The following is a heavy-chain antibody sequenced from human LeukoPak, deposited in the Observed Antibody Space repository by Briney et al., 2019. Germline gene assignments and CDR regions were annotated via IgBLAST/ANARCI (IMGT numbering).Heavy chain of an antibody. CDR3: ARDSMVRGVN. J-gene: IGHJ4*02. V-gene: IGHV3-21*01. Sequence: GGSLRLSCAASGFTFSSYSMNWVRQAPGKGLEWVSSIRSSSSYIYYADSVKGRFTISRDNAKNSLYLQMNSLRAEDTAVYYCARDSMVRGVNWGQGTLVTVSS. CDR2: IRSSSSYI. CDR1: GFTFSSYS. D-gene: IGHD3-10*01.